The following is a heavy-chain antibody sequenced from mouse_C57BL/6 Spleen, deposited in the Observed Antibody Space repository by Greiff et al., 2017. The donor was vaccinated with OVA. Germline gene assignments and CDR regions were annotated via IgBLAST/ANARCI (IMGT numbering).Heavy chain of an antibody. D-gene: IGHD2-4*01. V-gene: IGHV1-52*01. CDR2: IDPSDSET. CDR3: ARDYTRGYFDV. CDR1: GYTFTSYW. J-gene: IGHJ1*03. Sequence: QVQLQQPGAGLVRPGYSLKLSCKASGYTFTSYWMHWVKQMPIQGLEWIGNIDPSDSETHYNQKFEDKATLSEDKSTSTVYMQLSSLTSEDSAVYYCARDYTRGYFDVWGTGTTVTVSS.